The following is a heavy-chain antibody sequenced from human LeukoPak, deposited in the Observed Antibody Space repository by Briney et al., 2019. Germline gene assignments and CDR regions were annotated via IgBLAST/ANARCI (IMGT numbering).Heavy chain of an antibody. D-gene: IGHD3-22*01. V-gene: IGHV1-24*01. J-gene: IGHJ5*02. CDR1: GYTLTELS. CDR3: ARDPIAYYYDSSGYPNLNWFDP. CDR2: FDPEDGET. Sequence: ASVKVSCKVSGYTLTELSMHWVRQAPGKGLEWMGGFDPEDGETIYAQKFQGRVTMTEDTSTDTAYMELSSLRSEDTAVYYCARDPIAYYYDSSGYPNLNWFDPWGQGTLVTVSS.